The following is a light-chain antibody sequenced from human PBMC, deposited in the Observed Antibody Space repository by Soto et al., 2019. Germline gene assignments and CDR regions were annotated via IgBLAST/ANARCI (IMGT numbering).Light chain of an antibody. V-gene: IGKV3D-20*01. CDR1: QSVSSSY. Sequence: EIVLTQSPATLSLSPGERATLSCGASQSVSSSYLAWYQQKPGLAPRLLIYDASSRTTGIPDRFSGSGSVKNVTLTITRLEPEVFAVCSCQQDGSPPHTCGQGTRLEIE. J-gene: IGKJ2*01. CDR3: QQDGSPPHT. CDR2: DAS.